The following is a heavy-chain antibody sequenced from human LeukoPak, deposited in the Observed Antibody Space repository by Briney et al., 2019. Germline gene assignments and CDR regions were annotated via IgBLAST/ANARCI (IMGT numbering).Heavy chain of an antibody. CDR3: AKSLFWLGDSGYFQH. J-gene: IGHJ1*01. D-gene: IGHD3-9*01. CDR1: GFTFDDYA. CDR2: ISWNSGSI. Sequence: PGGSLRLSCAASGFTFDDYAMHWVRQAPGKGLEWVSGISWNSGSIGYADSVKGRFTISRDNAKNPLYLQMNSLRAEDTALYYCAKSLFWLGDSGYFQHWGQGTLVTVSS. V-gene: IGHV3-9*01.